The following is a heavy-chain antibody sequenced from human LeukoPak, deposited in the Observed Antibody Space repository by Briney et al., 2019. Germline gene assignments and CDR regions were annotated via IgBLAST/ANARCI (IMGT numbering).Heavy chain of an antibody. D-gene: IGHD6-13*01. V-gene: IGHV1-2*02. CDR1: GYTFTGYY. J-gene: IGHJ3*02. CDR3: ARVWAIAAAGSAFDI. CDR2: INYDTGGT. Sequence: GASVKVSCKASGYTFTGYYIHWVRQAPGQGLEWMGWINYDTGGTNSAQKFQGRVTMTRDTSISTAYMELSRLRSDDTAVYYCARVWAIAAAGSAFDIWGQGTMVTVSS.